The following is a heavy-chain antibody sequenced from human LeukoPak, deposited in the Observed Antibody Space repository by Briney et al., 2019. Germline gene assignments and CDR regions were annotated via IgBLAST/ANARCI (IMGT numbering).Heavy chain of an antibody. CDR3: ARPHRRITGTTAGTDY. CDR1: GYTFTGYY. D-gene: IGHD1-14*01. V-gene: IGHV1-46*03. CDR2: INPSGGST. J-gene: IGHJ4*02. Sequence: ASVKVSCKASGYTFTGYYMHWVRQAPGQGLEWMGIINPSGGSTSYAQKFQGRVTMTRDTSTSTVYMELSSLRSEDTAVYCCARPHRRITGTTAGTDYWGQGTLVTVSS.